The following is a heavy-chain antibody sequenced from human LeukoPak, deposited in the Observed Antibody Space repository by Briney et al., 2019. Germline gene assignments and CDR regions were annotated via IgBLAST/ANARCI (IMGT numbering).Heavy chain of an antibody. Sequence: GGSLRLSCAASGFTFSSYSMNWVRQAPGKGLEWVSYISSSSSTIYYADSVKGRFTISRDNAKNSLYLQMNSLRAEDTAVYYCARVGLQDYFDYWGQGTLVTVSS. CDR2: ISSSSSTI. CDR3: ARVGLQDYFDY. D-gene: IGHD4-11*01. V-gene: IGHV3-48*01. CDR1: GFTFSSYS. J-gene: IGHJ4*02.